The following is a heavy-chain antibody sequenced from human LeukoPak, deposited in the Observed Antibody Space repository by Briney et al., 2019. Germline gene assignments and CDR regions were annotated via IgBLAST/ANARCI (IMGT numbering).Heavy chain of an antibody. CDR1: GFTFSSYA. CDR2: ISGSGGST. D-gene: IGHD2-2*01. CDR3: AKDQCSSTSCHDAFDI. Sequence: GGSLRFSCAASGFTFSSYAMSWVRQAPGKGLEWVSAISGSGGSTYYADSVKGRFTISRDNSKNTLYLQMNSLRAEDTAVYYCAKDQCSSTSCHDAFDIWGQGTMVTVSS. V-gene: IGHV3-23*01. J-gene: IGHJ3*02.